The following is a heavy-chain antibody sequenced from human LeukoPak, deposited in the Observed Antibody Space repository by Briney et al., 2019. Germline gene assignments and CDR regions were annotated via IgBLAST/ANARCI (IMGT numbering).Heavy chain of an antibody. V-gene: IGHV4-39*07. J-gene: IGHJ5*02. D-gene: IGHD6-13*01. CDR1: GGSISSSSYY. CDR2: IYYSGST. CDR3: ARAGRGSSWYSVAHWFDP. Sequence: PSETLSLTCTVSGGSISSSSYYWGWIRQPPGKGLEWIGSIYYSGSTYYNPSLKSRVTISVDTSKNQFSLKLSSVTAADTAVYYCARAGRGSSWYSVAHWFDPWGQGTLVTVSS.